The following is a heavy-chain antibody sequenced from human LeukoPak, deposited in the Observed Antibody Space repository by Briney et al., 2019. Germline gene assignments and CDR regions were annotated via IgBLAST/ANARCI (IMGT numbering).Heavy chain of an antibody. CDR3: ARVSSGYRSGRREDAFDI. J-gene: IGHJ3*02. CDR1: GFTFSSYW. V-gene: IGHV3-74*01. CDR2: INSDGSST. Sequence: PGGSLRLSCAASGFTFSSYWMHWVPQAPGKGLVWVSRINSDGSSTSYADSVKGRFTISRDNAKNTLYLQMNSLRAEDTAVYYCARVSSGYRSGRREDAFDIWGQGTMVTVSS. D-gene: IGHD3-22*01.